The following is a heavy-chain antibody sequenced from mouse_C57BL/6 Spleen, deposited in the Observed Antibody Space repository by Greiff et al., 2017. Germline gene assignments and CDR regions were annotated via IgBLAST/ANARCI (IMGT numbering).Heavy chain of an antibody. V-gene: IGHV1-62-2*01. CDR2: FYPGSGSI. CDR1: GYTFTEYT. CDR3: ARHKNYKSDPVYYFDY. Sequence: QVHVKQSGAELVKPGASVKLSCKASGYTFTEYTIHWVKQRSGQGLEWIGWFYPGSGSIKYNEKFKDKATFTADKSSSTVYMELSRLTSEDSAVYFCARHKNYKSDPVYYFDYWGQGTTLTVSS. D-gene: IGHD2-12*01. J-gene: IGHJ2*01.